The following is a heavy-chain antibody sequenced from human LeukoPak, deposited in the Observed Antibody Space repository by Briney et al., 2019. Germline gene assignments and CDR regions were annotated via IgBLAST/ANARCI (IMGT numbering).Heavy chain of an antibody. CDR2: IYHSGST. CDR3: SRDFTGVTSVDISGVGP. V-gene: IGHV4-38-2*02. Sequence: SETLSLTCTVSGYSISSGYYWGWIRQPPGKGLEWIGSIYHSGSTYYNPSLKSRVTISVDTSKNQFSLKLSSVTAADTAVYYCSRDFTGVTSVDISGVGPWGQGTLVNVSS. D-gene: IGHD4-23*01. CDR1: GYSISSGYY. J-gene: IGHJ5*02.